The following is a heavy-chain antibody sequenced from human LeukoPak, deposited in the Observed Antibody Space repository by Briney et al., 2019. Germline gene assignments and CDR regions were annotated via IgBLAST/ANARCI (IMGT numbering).Heavy chain of an antibody. CDR3: ARDSIYCRGTTCLLMDV. V-gene: IGHV3-23*01. D-gene: IGHD1-7*01. J-gene: IGHJ6*04. Sequence: PGGSLRLSCAASGFTFNTYAMSWVRQAPGKGLEWVSMITSGGRSTYYADSVKGRFTISRDNSRNTVYPQMDSLRAEDTAVYYCARDSIYCRGTTCLLMDVWGEGTTVTVSS. CDR1: GFTFNTYA. CDR2: ITSGGRST.